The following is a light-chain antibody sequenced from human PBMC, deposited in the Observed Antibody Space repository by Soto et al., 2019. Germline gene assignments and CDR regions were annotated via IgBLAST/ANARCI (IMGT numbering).Light chain of an antibody. Sequence: QSVLTQPPSVSGAPGQRVTISCTGSSSNIGAGYDVHWYQQLPGTAPKLLIYSSSHRPSGVPDRISGSKSGTSASLAISGLQSGDEADYYCAAWDVSLNVVVFGGGTQLTVL. V-gene: IGLV1-40*01. CDR2: SSS. CDR1: SSNIGAGYD. J-gene: IGLJ2*01. CDR3: AAWDVSLNVVV.